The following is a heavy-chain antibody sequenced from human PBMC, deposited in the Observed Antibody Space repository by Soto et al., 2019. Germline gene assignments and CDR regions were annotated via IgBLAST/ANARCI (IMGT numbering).Heavy chain of an antibody. CDR3: ARDSQDGDSMFDP. Sequence: SETLSLTCTDPGGSISSYYWSWIRQPPGKGLEWIGYIYYSGSTNYNPSLKSRVTISVDTSKNQFSLKLSSVTAADTAVYYCARDSQDGDSMFDPWGQGTLVTVSS. CDR1: GGSISSYY. J-gene: IGHJ5*02. CDR2: IYYSGST. V-gene: IGHV4-59*01. D-gene: IGHD4-17*01.